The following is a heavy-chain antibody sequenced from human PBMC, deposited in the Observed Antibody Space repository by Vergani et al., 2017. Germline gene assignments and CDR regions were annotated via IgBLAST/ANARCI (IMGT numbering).Heavy chain of an antibody. Sequence: EVQLVESGGGLVQPGGSLRLSCAASGFTFSSYWMSWVRQAPGKGLEWVANIKQDGCEKYYVDSVKGRFTISRDNAKNSLYLQMNSLRAEDTAVYYCARDRDGRGYYFDYWGQGTLVTVSS. CDR3: ARDRDGRGYYFDY. J-gene: IGHJ4*02. D-gene: IGHD5-24*01. CDR1: GFTFSSYW. V-gene: IGHV3-7*01. CDR2: IKQDGCEK.